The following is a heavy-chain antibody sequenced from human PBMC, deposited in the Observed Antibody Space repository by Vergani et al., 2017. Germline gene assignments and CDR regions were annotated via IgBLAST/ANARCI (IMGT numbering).Heavy chain of an antibody. CDR2: ISYDGSNK. CDR1: GFTFSSYA. Sequence: QVQLVESGGGVVQPGRSLRLSCAASGFTFSSYAMHWVRQAPGKGLEWVAVISYDGSNKYYADSVKGRFTISRDNSKNTLYLQMNSLRAEDTAVYYCAKDYYDILTGYHDYWGQGTLVTVSS. D-gene: IGHD3-9*01. CDR3: AKDYYDILTGYHDY. V-gene: IGHV3-30*18. J-gene: IGHJ4*02.